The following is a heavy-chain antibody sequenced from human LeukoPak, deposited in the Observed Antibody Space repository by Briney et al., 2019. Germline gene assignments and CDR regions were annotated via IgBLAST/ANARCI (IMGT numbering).Heavy chain of an antibody. Sequence: SETLSLTCTVSGGSISSSSYCWGWLRQPPGKGLEWIGSIYYSGSTYYNPSLKSRVTISVDTSKNQFSLKLSSVTAADTAVYYCARSAPLVGAYPLKPTYYFDYWGQGTLVTVSS. CDR1: GGSISSSSYC. V-gene: IGHV4-39*07. CDR3: ARSAPLVGAYPLKPTYYFDY. J-gene: IGHJ4*02. CDR2: IYYSGST. D-gene: IGHD1-26*01.